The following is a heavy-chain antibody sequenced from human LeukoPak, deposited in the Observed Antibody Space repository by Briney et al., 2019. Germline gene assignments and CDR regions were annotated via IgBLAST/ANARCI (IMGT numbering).Heavy chain of an antibody. J-gene: IGHJ4*02. CDR2: IKQDGSEK. CDR1: GFTFSSYW. Sequence: GGSLRLSCAASGFTFSSYWMSWVRQAPGKGLEGVANIKQDGSEKYYVDSVKGRLTISRDNAKNSLYLQMNSLRAEDTAVYYCVRGRGYGGSFDYWGQGTLVTVSS. V-gene: IGHV3-7*01. D-gene: IGHD5-12*01. CDR3: VRGRGYGGSFDY.